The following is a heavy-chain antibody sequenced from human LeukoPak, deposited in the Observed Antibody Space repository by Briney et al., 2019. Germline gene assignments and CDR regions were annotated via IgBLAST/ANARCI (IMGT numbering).Heavy chain of an antibody. Sequence: GGSLRLSCAASGFTFDDYAMHWVRQTPGTGLEWVSLSGNDGSTYYADSVRGRFTISRDISKNSLYLEMSSLRTEDTALYHCPSQTNNSPGPAGINGGAFNLWAQGKMVTVSS. CDR3: PSQTNNSPGPAGINGGAFNL. CDR2: SGNDGST. V-gene: IGHV3-43*02. J-gene: IGHJ3*01. CDR1: GFTFDDYA. D-gene: IGHD3-10*01.